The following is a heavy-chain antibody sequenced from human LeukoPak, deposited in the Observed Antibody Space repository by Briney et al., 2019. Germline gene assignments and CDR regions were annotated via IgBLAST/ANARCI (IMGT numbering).Heavy chain of an antibody. V-gene: IGHV3-21*01. J-gene: IGHJ4*02. D-gene: IGHD6-19*01. CDR3: ARAIAVAGPYYFDY. CDR1: GFTFSDYT. CDR2: IGSVTTYI. Sequence: GGSLRLSCAASGFTFSDYTMNWVRQAPGKGLEWVSSIGSVTTYIYYADSVKGRFTISRDNAKNSLSLQMNSLRAEDTTVYYCARAIAVAGPYYFDYWGQGTLVTVSS.